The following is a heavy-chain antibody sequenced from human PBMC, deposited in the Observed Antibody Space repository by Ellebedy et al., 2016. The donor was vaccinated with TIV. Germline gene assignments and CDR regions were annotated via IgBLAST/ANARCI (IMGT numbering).Heavy chain of an antibody. Sequence: SVKVSCXASGGTFSSYAISWVRQAPGQGLEWMGRIIPILGIANYAQKFQGRVTMTRDTSTSTVYMELSSLRSEDTAVYYCARDLGYDFWTNDAFDIWGQGTMVTVSS. J-gene: IGHJ3*02. D-gene: IGHD3-3*01. V-gene: IGHV1-69*04. CDR1: GGTFSSYA. CDR3: ARDLGYDFWTNDAFDI. CDR2: IIPILGIA.